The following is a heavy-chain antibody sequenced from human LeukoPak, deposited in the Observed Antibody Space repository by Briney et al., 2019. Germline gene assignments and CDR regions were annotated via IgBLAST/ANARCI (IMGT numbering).Heavy chain of an antibody. D-gene: IGHD4-11*01. CDR3: ARAKDYTITSFDY. J-gene: IGHJ4*02. V-gene: IGHV4-59*01. CDR2: IYYSGST. Sequence: SETLSLTCTVSGGSISSYYWSWIRQPPGKGLEWIGYIYYSGSTNYNPSLKSRVTISVDTSKNQFSLKLSSVTVADTAVYYCARAKDYTITSFDYWGQGTLVTVSS. CDR1: GGSISSYY.